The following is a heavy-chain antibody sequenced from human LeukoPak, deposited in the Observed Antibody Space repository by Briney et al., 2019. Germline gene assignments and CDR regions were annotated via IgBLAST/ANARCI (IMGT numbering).Heavy chain of an antibody. J-gene: IGHJ4*02. Sequence: GGSLRLSCAGSGFTVSSKHMSWVRQGPGKGLEWVSDIYSGGSTYYADSVKGRFTISRDNSKNTLYLQINSLRVEDTAVYYCARGAITMVRGWEFDYWGQGPLVTVSS. V-gene: IGHV3-66*01. CDR3: ARGAITMVRGWEFDY. CDR2: IYSGGST. CDR1: GFTVSSKH. D-gene: IGHD3-10*01.